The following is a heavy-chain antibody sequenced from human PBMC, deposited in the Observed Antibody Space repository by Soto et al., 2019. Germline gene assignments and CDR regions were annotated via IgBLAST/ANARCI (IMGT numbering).Heavy chain of an antibody. J-gene: IGHJ5*02. CDR2: IYPVDSDT. V-gene: IGHV5-51*01. CDR1: GYSFTSYW. CDR3: ERYKGSYYDCLNWFDP. Sequence: GESLKISCKGSGYSFTSYWIGWVRQMPGKGLEWIGIIYPVDSDTRYSPSFQGQVTISADKSSSTADLQWSSLKAADTDMYYCERYKGSYYDCLNWFDPWGKGTLVTVSS. D-gene: IGHD3-3*01.